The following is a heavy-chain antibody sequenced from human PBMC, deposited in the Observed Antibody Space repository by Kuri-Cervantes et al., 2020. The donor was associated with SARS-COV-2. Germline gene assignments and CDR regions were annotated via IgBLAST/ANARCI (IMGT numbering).Heavy chain of an antibody. D-gene: IGHD6-6*01. Sequence: GEFLEISCASSGFNCRSYSMNLGRQAPGKGRQWVSYISSSSSTIYYADSVKGRFTISRDNAKNSLYLQMTSMRAEDTAVYYCARVSSSSSPAFEIWGQGTMVTVSS. V-gene: IGHV3-48*01. CDR3: ARVSSSSSPAFEI. CDR2: ISSSSSTI. CDR1: GFNCRSYS. J-gene: IGHJ3*02.